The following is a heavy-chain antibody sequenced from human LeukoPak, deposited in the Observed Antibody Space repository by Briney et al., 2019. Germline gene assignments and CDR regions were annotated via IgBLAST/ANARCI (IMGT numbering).Heavy chain of an antibody. CDR3: ARVLDSSSWGGSYFDY. V-gene: IGHV4-30-4*01. CDR1: GGSISSGDYY. D-gene: IGHD6-13*01. CDR2: IYYSGST. J-gene: IGHJ4*02. Sequence: RPSETLSLTCTVSGGSISSGDYYWSWIRQPPGKGLEWIGYIYYSGSTYYNPSLKSRVTISVDTSKNQFSLKLSSVTAADTAVYYCARVLDSSSWGGSYFDYWGQGTPVTVSS.